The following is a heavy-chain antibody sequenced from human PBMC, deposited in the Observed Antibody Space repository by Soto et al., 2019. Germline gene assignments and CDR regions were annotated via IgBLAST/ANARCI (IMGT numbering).Heavy chain of an antibody. CDR3: ARGAEGVVTVWFDP. CDR2: ISGSGGST. D-gene: IGHD2-21*02. V-gene: IGHV3-23*01. Sequence: PGGSLRLSCAASGFTFSSYAMSWVRQAPGKGLEWVSAISGSGGSTYYADSVKGRFTISRDNSKNTLYLQMNSLRAADTAVYYCARGAEGVVTVWFDPWGQGTPVTVSS. J-gene: IGHJ5*02. CDR1: GFTFSSYA.